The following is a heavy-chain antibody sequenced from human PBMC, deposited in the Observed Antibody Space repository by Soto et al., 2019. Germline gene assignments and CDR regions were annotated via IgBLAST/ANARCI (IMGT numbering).Heavy chain of an antibody. D-gene: IGHD6-6*01. Sequence: PSETLSLTCTVSGGSVSSGSYYWSWIRQPPGKGLEWIGYIYYSGSTNYNPSLKSRVTISVDTSKNQFSLKLSSVTAADTAVYYCATLGTRRVGYYYGMDVWRQGTTVTVPS. CDR3: ATLGTRRVGYYYGMDV. V-gene: IGHV4-61*01. CDR2: IYYSGST. CDR1: GGSVSSGSYY. J-gene: IGHJ6*02.